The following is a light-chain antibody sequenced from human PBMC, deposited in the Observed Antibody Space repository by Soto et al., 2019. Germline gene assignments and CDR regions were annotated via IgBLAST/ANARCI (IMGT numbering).Light chain of an antibody. Sequence: QSVLTQPASVSGSPGQSITISCTGTSSDVGAYNYVSWYQHHPGKAPKLMIYDVSYRPSGVSDRFSGSKSGNTVSLTISGLQAEDEADYYCGSYTSSSTLVFGTGTKVTVL. CDR1: SSDVGAYNY. V-gene: IGLV2-14*01. CDR3: GSYTSSSTLV. J-gene: IGLJ1*01. CDR2: DVS.